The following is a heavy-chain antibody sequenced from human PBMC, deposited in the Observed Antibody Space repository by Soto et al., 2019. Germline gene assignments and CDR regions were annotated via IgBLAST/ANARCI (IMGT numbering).Heavy chain of an antibody. CDR3: ARYNNWAYDS. Sequence: PGGSLRLSCAASGFTFSSYWMHWVRQAPGEGLVWVSYIKPDGSRPKAADSVKGRFTISRDNARNTIYLRMNSMRAEDTAVYYCARYNNWAYDSWGRGTLVTVSS. CDR2: IKPDGSRP. V-gene: IGHV3-74*03. J-gene: IGHJ4*02. D-gene: IGHD1-1*01. CDR1: GFTFSSYW.